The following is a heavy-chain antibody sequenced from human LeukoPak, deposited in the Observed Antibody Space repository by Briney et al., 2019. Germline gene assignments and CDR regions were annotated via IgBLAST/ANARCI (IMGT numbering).Heavy chain of an antibody. CDR3: AGDTHYDILTGYYYDAFDI. CDR2: IYYSGRT. Sequence: SETLSLTCTVSGGSISSYYWSWIRQPPGKGLEWIGYIYYSGRTNYNPSLKSRVTISVDTSKNQFSLKLSSVTAADTAVYYCAGDTHYDILTGYYYDAFDIWGQGTMVTVSS. D-gene: IGHD3-9*01. V-gene: IGHV4-59*01. J-gene: IGHJ3*02. CDR1: GGSISSYY.